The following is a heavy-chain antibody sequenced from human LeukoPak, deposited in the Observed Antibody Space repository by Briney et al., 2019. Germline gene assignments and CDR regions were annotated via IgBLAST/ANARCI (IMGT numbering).Heavy chain of an antibody. CDR3: ARDLSGVTGYTYGRGIDY. V-gene: IGHV4-34*01. D-gene: IGHD5-18*01. CDR1: GGSFSGYY. J-gene: IGHJ4*02. Sequence: SETLSLTCAVYGGSFSGYYWSWIRQPPGKGLEWIGSIYYSGSTYYNPSLKSRVTISVDTSKNQFSLKLSSVTAADTAVYYCARDLSGVTGYTYGRGIDYWGQGTLVTVSS. CDR2: IYYSGST.